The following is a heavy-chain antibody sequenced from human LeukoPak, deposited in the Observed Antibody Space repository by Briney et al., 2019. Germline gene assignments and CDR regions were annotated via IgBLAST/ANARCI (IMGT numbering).Heavy chain of an antibody. CDR3: ARGVWFGELLAPSDY. V-gene: IGHV3-30-3*01. D-gene: IGHD3-10*01. J-gene: IGHJ4*02. CDR2: ISYDGSNK. Sequence: PGGSLRLSCAASGFTFSSYAMHWVRQAPGKGLEWVVVISYDGSNKYYADSVKGRFTISRDNSKNTLYLQMNSLRAEDTAVYYCARGVWFGELLAPSDYWGQGTLVTVSS. CDR1: GFTFSSYA.